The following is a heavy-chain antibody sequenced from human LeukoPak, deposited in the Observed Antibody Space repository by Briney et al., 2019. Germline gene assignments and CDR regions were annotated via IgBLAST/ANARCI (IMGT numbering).Heavy chain of an antibody. CDR2: IIPIFGTP. CDR1: GDTFSSYA. Sequence: SVKVSCKASGDTFSSYAISWVRQAPGQGLEWMGGIIPIFGTPNYAQKFQGRVTITADESTSTAYMELSSLRSEDTAVYYCARVIVPAAIPLSYYYGMDVWGQGTTVTVSS. J-gene: IGHJ6*02. V-gene: IGHV1-69*01. CDR3: ARVIVPAAIPLSYYYGMDV. D-gene: IGHD2-2*01.